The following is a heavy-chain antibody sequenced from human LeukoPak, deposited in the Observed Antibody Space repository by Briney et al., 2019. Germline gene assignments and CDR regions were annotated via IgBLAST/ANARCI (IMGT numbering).Heavy chain of an antibody. J-gene: IGHJ4*02. CDR1: GGSISSGDYY. D-gene: IGHD1-26*01. CDR3: ARVGATETEYYFDY. V-gene: IGHV4-30-4*01. Sequence: SETLSLTCTVSGGSISSGDYYWRWIRQPPGKGLEWIGYIYYSGSTYYNPSLKSRVTISVDTSKNQFSLKLSSVTAADTAVYYCARVGATETEYYFDYWGQGTLVTVSP. CDR2: IYYSGST.